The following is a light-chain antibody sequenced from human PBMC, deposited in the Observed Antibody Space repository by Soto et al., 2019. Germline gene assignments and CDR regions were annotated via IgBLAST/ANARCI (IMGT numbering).Light chain of an antibody. CDR1: QSVSSSF. Sequence: EIVLTQSPGTLSSSPGERATLSCRASQSVSSSFLAWYQLKPGQAPRLLIYGASSRATGIPDRFSGSGSGTDFTLTISRLEPEDFAVYYCQQYDSSPYTFGQGTKLEIK. V-gene: IGKV3-20*01. CDR2: GAS. J-gene: IGKJ2*01. CDR3: QQYDSSPYT.